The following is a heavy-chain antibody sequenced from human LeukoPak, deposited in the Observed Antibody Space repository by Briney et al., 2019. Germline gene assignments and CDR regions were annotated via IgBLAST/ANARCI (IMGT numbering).Heavy chain of an antibody. Sequence: QPGRSLRLSCAASGFTFSSYAMHWVRQAPGKGLEWVAVISYDGSNKYYADSVKGRFTISRDNSKNTLYLQMNSLRAEDTAVYYCARDSQWLRFVADYWGQGTLVTVSS. CDR2: ISYDGSNK. CDR3: ARDSQWLRFVADY. J-gene: IGHJ4*02. D-gene: IGHD5-12*01. V-gene: IGHV3-30-3*01. CDR1: GFTFSSYA.